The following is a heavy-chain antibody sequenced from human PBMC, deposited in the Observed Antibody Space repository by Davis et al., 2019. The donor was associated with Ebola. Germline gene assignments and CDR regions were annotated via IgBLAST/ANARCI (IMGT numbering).Heavy chain of an antibody. Sequence: GGSLRLSCPASGFTFYSHGMSWVRQAPGKGLEWVSHISASGGSTRYADSVKGRFTISRDNSKNTLYLQMNSLRGEDTAVYYCAKDIGNYSSRWHFDYWGQGTLVTVSS. CDR3: AKDIGNYSSRWHFDY. CDR2: ISASGGST. CDR1: GFTFYSHG. D-gene: IGHD6-13*01. V-gene: IGHV3-23*01. J-gene: IGHJ4*02.